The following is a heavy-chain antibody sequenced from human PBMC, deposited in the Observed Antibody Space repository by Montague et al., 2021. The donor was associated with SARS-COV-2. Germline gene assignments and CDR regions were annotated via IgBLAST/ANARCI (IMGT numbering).Heavy chain of an antibody. CDR3: EKHPGTGAFVYCYFDL. CDR1: GFTFSNYA. CDR2: ILGSGSDT. J-gene: IGHJ2*01. Sequence: SLRLSCAASGFTFSNYAMSWVRQAPGRGLQWVSAILGSGSDTYYADYVKGRFTISRDNSKDTLYLQMNGVQAEDTANYYREKHPGTGAFVYCYFDLWGRGTVVTVSS. D-gene: IGHD3-10*01. V-gene: IGHV3-23*01.